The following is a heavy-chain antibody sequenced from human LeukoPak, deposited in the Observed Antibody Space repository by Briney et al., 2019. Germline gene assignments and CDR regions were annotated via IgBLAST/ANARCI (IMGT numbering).Heavy chain of an antibody. Sequence: PSETLSLTCGASGGSFSDYYWSWICQPPGKGLEWIGEIIHSGATSSSPSLKSRVTISMDPSKNQFSLRLSSVTAADTAVYYCARGRFSVYYFDYWGQGSLVTVSS. V-gene: IGHV4-34*01. CDR1: GGSFSDYY. D-gene: IGHD3-3*02. CDR2: IIHSGAT. CDR3: ARGRFSVYYFDY. J-gene: IGHJ4*02.